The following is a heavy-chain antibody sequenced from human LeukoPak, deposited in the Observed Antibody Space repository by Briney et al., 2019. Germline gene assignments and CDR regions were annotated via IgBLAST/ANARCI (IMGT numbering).Heavy chain of an antibody. V-gene: IGHV4-61*08. CDR2: IYYIRNT. D-gene: IGHD1-26*01. J-gene: IGHJ4*02. CDR1: GGSVGSAGYY. Sequence: SETLSLTCTASGGSVGSAGYYWSWIRQPPGGGLEWIGYIYYIRNTNYNPSLKSRVTMSLDPSKNQFSLKLNSVTAADTAVYYCARTQSQSGSYRYYFGYWGQGTLVTVSS. CDR3: ARTQSQSGSYRYYFGY.